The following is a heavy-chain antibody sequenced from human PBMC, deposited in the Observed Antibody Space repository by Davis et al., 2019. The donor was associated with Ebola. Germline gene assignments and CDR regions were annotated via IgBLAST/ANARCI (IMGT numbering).Heavy chain of an antibody. CDR3: ARRLGYCSGGSCRLYYFDY. Sequence: GESLKISCKGSGYSFTSYWIGWVRQMPGKGLEWMGIIYPGDSDTRYSPSFQGQVTISADKSISTAYLQWSSLKASDTAMYYCARRLGYCSGGSCRLYYFDYWGQGTLVTVSS. CDR2: IYPGDSDT. J-gene: IGHJ4*02. D-gene: IGHD2-15*01. V-gene: IGHV5-51*01. CDR1: GYSFTSYW.